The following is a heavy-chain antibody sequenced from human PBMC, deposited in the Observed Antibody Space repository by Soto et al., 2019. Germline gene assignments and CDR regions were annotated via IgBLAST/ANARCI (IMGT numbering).Heavy chain of an antibody. Sequence: EVQLVESGGGLVQPGGSLRLSCAASGFTFSDHYMDWVRQAPGKGLEWVGRSRNKANSYTTEYAASVKGRFTISRDDSQNSLYLQMTSLKTEDTAVYYCARAFRDRGTYWFAPWGQGTLVTVSS. CDR2: SRNKANSYTT. CDR3: ARAFRDRGTYWFAP. J-gene: IGHJ5*02. D-gene: IGHD1-26*01. CDR1: GFTFSDHY. V-gene: IGHV3-72*01.